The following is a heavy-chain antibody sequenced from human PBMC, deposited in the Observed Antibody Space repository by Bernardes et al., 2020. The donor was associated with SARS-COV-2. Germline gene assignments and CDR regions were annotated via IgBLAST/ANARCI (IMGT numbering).Heavy chain of an antibody. CDR3: ASVTWSQRDGFDV. D-gene: IGHD1-26*01. CDR2: VNAKSGDT. J-gene: IGHJ3*01. V-gene: IGHV1-2*02. Sequence: ASMKVSCKASGYTFTDYYLHWVRQAPGQGLEWMGWVNAKSGDTEYAQKFRGRVTMTRDTAISTAYMELRRLTSDDTALYYCASVTWSQRDGFDVWGQGTMVTVSS. CDR1: GYTFTDYY.